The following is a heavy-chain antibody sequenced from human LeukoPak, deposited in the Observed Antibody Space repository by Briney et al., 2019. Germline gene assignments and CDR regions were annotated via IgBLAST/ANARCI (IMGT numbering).Heavy chain of an antibody. Sequence: SETLSLTCTVSGGSISSYYWSWIRHPPGKGPEWIGYIYYSGSTNYNPSLKSRVTISVDTSKNQFSLKLSSVTAADTAVYYCARHLSAAGYYFDYWGQGTLVTVSS. CDR2: IYYSGST. V-gene: IGHV4-59*08. CDR1: GGSISSYY. J-gene: IGHJ4*02. D-gene: IGHD6-13*01. CDR3: ARHLSAAGYYFDY.